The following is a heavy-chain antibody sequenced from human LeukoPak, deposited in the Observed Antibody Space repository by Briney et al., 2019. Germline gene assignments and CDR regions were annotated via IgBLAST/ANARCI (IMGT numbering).Heavy chain of an antibody. D-gene: IGHD5-18*01. CDR1: GGSISSSSYY. CDR2: IYYSGST. V-gene: IGHV4-39*07. Sequence: SETLSLTCTVSGGSISSSSYYWGWIRQPPGKGLEWIGSIYYSGSTYYNPSLKSRVTISVDTSKNHFSLKMDSVTAADTAFYYCARGRGYSYDLASDAFDIWGQGTRVIVSS. CDR3: ARGRGYSYDLASDAFDI. J-gene: IGHJ3*02.